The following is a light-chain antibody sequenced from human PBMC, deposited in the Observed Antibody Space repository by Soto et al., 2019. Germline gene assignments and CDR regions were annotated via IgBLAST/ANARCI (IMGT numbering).Light chain of an antibody. J-gene: IGLJ2*01. CDR3: SSWTGNNFVV. Sequence: QSALTQPPSGSGSPGQSVPISCTGTSSNVGAYNYVSWYQQHPGKAPKLMIYEVTKRPSGVPDRVSGSKSGSTASLTVSGLQAEDEADYYCSSWTGNNFVVFGGGTKLTVL. CDR2: EVT. V-gene: IGLV2-8*01. CDR1: SSNVGAYNY.